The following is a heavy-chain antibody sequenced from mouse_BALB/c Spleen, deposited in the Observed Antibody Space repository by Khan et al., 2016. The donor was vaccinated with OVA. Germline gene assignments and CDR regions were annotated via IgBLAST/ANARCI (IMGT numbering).Heavy chain of an antibody. CDR2: IDPTKSET. CDR1: GYTFTSFW. D-gene: IGHD1-1*01. CDR3: ATRGYGSRIAK. V-gene: IGHV1-74*01. Sequence: QVQLLQSGPELVRPGASVKMSCKASGYTFTSFWIHWVKQSPGQGLEWIGMIDPTKSETRLNQKFKDKATLNVDKSSNTAYMQLSRLTSEDTAVYYGATRGYGSRIAKWGQGTLLTVSA. J-gene: IGHJ3*01.